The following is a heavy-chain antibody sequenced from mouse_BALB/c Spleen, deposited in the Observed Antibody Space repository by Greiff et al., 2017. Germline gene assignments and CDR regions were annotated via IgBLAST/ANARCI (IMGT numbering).Heavy chain of an antibody. CDR1: GYAFSSYW. J-gene: IGHJ3*01. CDR2: IYPGDGDT. D-gene: IGHD2-10*02. CDR3: ATYGTFAY. V-gene: IGHV1-80*01. Sequence: QVQLKESGAELVRPGSSVKISCKASGYAFSSYWMNWVKQRPGQGLEWIGQIYPGDGDTNYNGKFKGKATLTADKSSSTAYMQLSSLTSEDSAVYCCATYGTFAYWGQGTLVTVSA.